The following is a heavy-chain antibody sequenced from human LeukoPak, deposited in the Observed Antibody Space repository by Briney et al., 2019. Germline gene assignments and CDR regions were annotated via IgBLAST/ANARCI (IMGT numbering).Heavy chain of an antibody. Sequence: GGSLRLSCAASGFTFSNAGMSWVRQAPGKGLEWVGRIKSKTDGGTTDYAAPVKGRFTISRDDSKNTLYLQMNSLKTEDTAVYYCTTDQVGSSWPYYFDYRGQGTLVTVSS. CDR2: IKSKTDGGTT. CDR1: GFTFSNAG. D-gene: IGHD6-13*01. V-gene: IGHV3-15*01. CDR3: TTDQVGSSWPYYFDY. J-gene: IGHJ4*02.